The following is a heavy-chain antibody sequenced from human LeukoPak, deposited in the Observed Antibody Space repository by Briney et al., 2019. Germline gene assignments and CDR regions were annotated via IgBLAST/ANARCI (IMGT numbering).Heavy chain of an antibody. CDR3: ASSSSILTMPTFDY. V-gene: IGHV4-59*01. Sequence: PSETLSLTCSVSGGSISNYYWSWIRQPPGKGLEWIGYIYYSGSTKYNSSLKSRVTISVQTSNNQSSLKLSSLTAADTAVYSSASSSSILTMPTFDYWGRGTLVTVSS. J-gene: IGHJ4*02. D-gene: IGHD2/OR15-2a*01. CDR1: GGSISNYY. CDR2: IYYSGST.